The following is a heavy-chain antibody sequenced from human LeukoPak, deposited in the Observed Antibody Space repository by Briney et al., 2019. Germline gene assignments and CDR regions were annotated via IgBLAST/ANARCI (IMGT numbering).Heavy chain of an antibody. Sequence: PGGSLRLSCAASGFTFSSYSMNWVRQAPGKGLEWVSSISSSSSYIYYADSVKGRFTISRDNAKNSLYLQMNSLRAEDTAVYYCARDLFPGYSIGYHYGYWGQGTRVTVSS. D-gene: IGHD5-12*01. V-gene: IGHV3-21*04. CDR2: ISSSSSYI. J-gene: IGHJ4*02. CDR1: GFTFSSYS. CDR3: ARDLFPGYSIGYHYGY.